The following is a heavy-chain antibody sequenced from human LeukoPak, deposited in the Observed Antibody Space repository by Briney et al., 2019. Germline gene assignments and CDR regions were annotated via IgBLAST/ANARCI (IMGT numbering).Heavy chain of an antibody. CDR1: GYSFINYW. J-gene: IGHJ6*02. CDR3: ARHLRPSGLYGMDV. Sequence: GESLKISCKTSGYSFINYWIGWVRQMPGRGLECVGVIYPGDSDTRYSPSFQGQVTISADKSISTAYLQWSSLKASDTAMYYCARHLRPSGLYGMDVWGQGTTVTVSS. V-gene: IGHV5-51*01. D-gene: IGHD5-12*01. CDR2: IYPGDSDT.